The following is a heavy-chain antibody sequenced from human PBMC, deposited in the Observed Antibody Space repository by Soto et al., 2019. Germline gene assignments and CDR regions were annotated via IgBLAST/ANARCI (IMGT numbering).Heavy chain of an antibody. Sequence: GGSLRLSCAASGFKLSDYWMSWVRQAPGKGLEWVGNIKHDTSEAHYADSVKGRFTITRDNIKNFLFLQMRDLRADDTASYYCARDGLLFSGPYRPSRFDYWGLGALVTVSS. D-gene: IGHD3-10*01. V-gene: IGHV3-7*03. CDR3: ARDGLLFSGPYRPSRFDY. J-gene: IGHJ4*02. CDR1: GFKLSDYW. CDR2: IKHDTSEA.